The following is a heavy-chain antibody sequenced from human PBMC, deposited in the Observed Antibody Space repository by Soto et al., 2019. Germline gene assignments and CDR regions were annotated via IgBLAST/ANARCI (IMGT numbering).Heavy chain of an antibody. V-gene: IGHV3-48*01. Sequence: EVQLVESGGGLVQPGGSLRLSCAASGFTFSSYSMIWVRQPPGKGLECISYIDSGGTTIYQTDPVKGRFTISRDNAKNSLYLQMNSLRGEDTAVYYGARRTSGWYAAYWGLGTLVTVSS. CDR3: ARRTSGWYAAY. J-gene: IGHJ4*02. CDR2: IDSGGTTI. CDR1: GFTFSSYS. D-gene: IGHD6-19*01.